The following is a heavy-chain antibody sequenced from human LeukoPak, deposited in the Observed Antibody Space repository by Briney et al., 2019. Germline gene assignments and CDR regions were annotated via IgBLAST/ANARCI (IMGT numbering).Heavy chain of an antibody. CDR2: INPNSGGT. D-gene: IGHD7-27*01. V-gene: IGHV1-2*02. J-gene: IGHJ6*02. CDR3: ARGPLGYYCYGMDV. CDR1: GYTFTGYY. Sequence: GASVKVSCKASGYTFTGYYMHWVRQAPGQGLEWMGWINPNSGGTNYAQKFQGRVTMTRDTSISTAYMELSRLRSDDTAVYYCARGPLGYYCYGMDVWGQGTTATVSS.